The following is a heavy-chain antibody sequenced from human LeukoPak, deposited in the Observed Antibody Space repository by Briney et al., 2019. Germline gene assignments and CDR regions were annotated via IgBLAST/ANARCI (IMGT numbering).Heavy chain of an antibody. V-gene: IGHV3-30*03. CDR1: GFTFSSYG. J-gene: IGHJ4*02. Sequence: PGGSLRLSCAASGFTFSSYGMHWVRQAPGKGLEWVAVISYDGSNKYYADSVKGRFTISRDNSKNTLYLQMNSLRAEDTAVYYCARGGPYYYDSSGYFFPTYYWGQGTLVTVSS. CDR2: ISYDGSNK. D-gene: IGHD3-22*01. CDR3: ARGGPYYYDSSGYFFPTYY.